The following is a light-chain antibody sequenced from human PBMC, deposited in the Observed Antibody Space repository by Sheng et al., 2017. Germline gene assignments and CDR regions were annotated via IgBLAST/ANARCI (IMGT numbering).Light chain of an antibody. J-gene: IGKJ4*01. CDR3: QQYGTSREVT. V-gene: IGKV4-1*01. CDR2: WAS. Sequence: IVMTQSPDSLAVSLGERATINCKSSHSVLYSSNNKNYLTWYQQRPGQPPKLLIYWASTRESGVPDRFSGSGSGTDFTLTISRLDPEDFALYYCQQYGTSREVTFGGGTKVEIK. CDR1: HSVLYSSNNKNY.